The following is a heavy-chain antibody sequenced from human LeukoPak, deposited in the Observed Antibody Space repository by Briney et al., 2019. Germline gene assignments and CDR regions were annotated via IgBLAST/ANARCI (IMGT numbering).Heavy chain of an antibody. D-gene: IGHD3-3*01. Sequence: GGSLRLSCTDSGSTFCSFKMNWVRQAPGKGLEWVSYISGSGSSTYYAHSVKGRFTISRDTAKNTLYLHMNTLRSEDPAVYYCAKSPLSILFFWDSWGQGTLVTVSS. CDR1: GSTFCSFK. CDR3: AKSPLSILFFWDS. V-gene: IGHV3-48*03. CDR2: ISGSGSST. J-gene: IGHJ4*02.